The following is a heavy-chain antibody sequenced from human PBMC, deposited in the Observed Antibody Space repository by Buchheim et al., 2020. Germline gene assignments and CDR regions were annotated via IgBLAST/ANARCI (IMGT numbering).Heavy chain of an antibody. J-gene: IGHJ6*02. CDR3: AKGCSSTSCYWGYYYYYYGMDV. CDR1: GFTFSSYG. Sequence: VQLLESGGGLVQPGGSLRLSCAASGFTFSSYGMHWVRQAPGKGLEWVAVISYDGSNKYYADSVKGRFTISRDNSKNTLYRQMNSLRAEDTAVYYCAKGCSSTSCYWGYYYYYYGMDVWGQGTT. V-gene: IGHV3-30*18. CDR2: ISYDGSNK. D-gene: IGHD2-2*01.